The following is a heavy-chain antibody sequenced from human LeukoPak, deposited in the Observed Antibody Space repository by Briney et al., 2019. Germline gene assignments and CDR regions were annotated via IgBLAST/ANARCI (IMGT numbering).Heavy chain of an antibody. CDR1: GFTFSSYG. Sequence: GGSLRLSCAASGFTFSSYGMNWVRQAPGKGLEWVSAISGSGGSTYYADSVKGRFTISRDNSKNTLYLQMNSLRAEDTAVYYCAKSPGGYFDYWGQGTLVTVSS. J-gene: IGHJ4*02. CDR3: AKSPGGYFDY. CDR2: ISGSGGST. D-gene: IGHD1-26*01. V-gene: IGHV3-23*01.